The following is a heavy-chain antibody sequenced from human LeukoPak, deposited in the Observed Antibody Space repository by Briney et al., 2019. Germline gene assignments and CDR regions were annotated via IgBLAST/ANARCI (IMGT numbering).Heavy chain of an antibody. CDR2: IRYDGSNK. J-gene: IGHJ4*02. V-gene: IGHV3-30*02. CDR3: AKNLAVVPAATFDY. CDR1: GFTFSSYG. D-gene: IGHD2-2*01. Sequence: PGGSLRLSCAASGFTFSSYGMHWVRQAPGKGLEWVAFIRYDGSNKYYADSVKGRFTFSRDNSKNTLYLQMNSLRAEDTAVYYCAKNLAVVPAATFDYWGQGTLVTVSS.